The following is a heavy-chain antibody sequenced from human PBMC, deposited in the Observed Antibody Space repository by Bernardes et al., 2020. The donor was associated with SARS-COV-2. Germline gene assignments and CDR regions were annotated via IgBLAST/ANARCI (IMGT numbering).Heavy chain of an antibody. CDR1: GFSLTTMGVG. CDR3: AHRRYYFDNSGPGYFDP. J-gene: IGHJ5*02. CDR2: IYWDDDK. Sequence: GPTLVKPTQTLTLTCTFSGFSLTTMGVGVGWIRQPPGKALEWIALIYWDDDKRYSPSLNSRLTITKDTSKNQVVLTMTNMDPEDTATYYCAHRRYYFDNSGPGYFDPWGQGILVTV. D-gene: IGHD3-22*01. V-gene: IGHV2-5*02.